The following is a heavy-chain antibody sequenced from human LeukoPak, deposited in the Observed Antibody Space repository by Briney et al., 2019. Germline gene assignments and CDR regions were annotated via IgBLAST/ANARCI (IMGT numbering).Heavy chain of an antibody. J-gene: IGHJ4*02. V-gene: IGHV4-30-4*01. CDR2: IYHSGSA. Sequence: SQTLSLTCTVSGGSISSGDYYWSWIRQPPGKGLEWIGYIYHSGSAYYNPSLKSRVIISVDMSKNQFSLKLSSVTTADTAVYYCARAPGPFDYWGQGTLVTVSS. CDR1: GGSISSGDYY. CDR3: ARAPGPFDY.